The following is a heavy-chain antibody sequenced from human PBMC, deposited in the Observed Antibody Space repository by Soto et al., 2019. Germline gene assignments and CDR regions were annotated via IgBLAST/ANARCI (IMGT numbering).Heavy chain of an antibody. CDR3: AGDYNSGSYRFDY. CDR1: GGSISSYY. V-gene: IGHV4-59*01. J-gene: IGHJ4*02. D-gene: IGHD3-10*01. CDR2: IYYSGST. Sequence: PSETLSLTCTVSGGSISSYYWSWIRQPPGKGLEWIGYIYYSGSTTYNPSLKSRVTTSLDTSKNQFSLKLSSVTAADTAVYYCAGDYNSGSYRFDYWGQGTLVTVSS.